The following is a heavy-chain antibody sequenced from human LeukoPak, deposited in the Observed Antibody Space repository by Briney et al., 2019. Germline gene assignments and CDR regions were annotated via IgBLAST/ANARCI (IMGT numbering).Heavy chain of an antibody. J-gene: IGHJ3*02. CDR3: ARGRYYDILTGYYRADDAFDI. D-gene: IGHD3-9*01. CDR2: IWYDGSNK. V-gene: IGHV3-33*01. Sequence: GGSLRLSCAASGFTFSSYGMHWVRQAPGKGLEWVAVIWYDGSNKYYADSVKGRFTISRDNSKNTLYLQMNSLRAEDTAVYYCARGRYYDILTGYYRADDAFDIWGQGTMVTASS. CDR1: GFTFSSYG.